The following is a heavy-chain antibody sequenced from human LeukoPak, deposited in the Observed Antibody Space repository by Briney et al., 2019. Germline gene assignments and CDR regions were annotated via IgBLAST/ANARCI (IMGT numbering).Heavy chain of an antibody. Sequence: GGSLRLSCAASGFTFSSYAMSWVRQAPGKGLEWVSAISGSGGSTYYADSVKGRFTISRDNSKNTLYLQMNSLRAEDTAVYYCARGVLRGGYDWDYFDYWGQGTLVTVSS. CDR1: GFTFSSYA. D-gene: IGHD5-12*01. J-gene: IGHJ4*02. V-gene: IGHV3-23*01. CDR3: ARGVLRGGYDWDYFDY. CDR2: ISGSGGST.